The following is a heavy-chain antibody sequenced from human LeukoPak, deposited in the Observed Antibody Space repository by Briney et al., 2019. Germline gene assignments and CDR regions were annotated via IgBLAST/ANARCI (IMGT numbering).Heavy chain of an antibody. J-gene: IGHJ4*02. CDR3: AKYCSDSTCFLDY. V-gene: IGHV3-11*01. CDR1: GFTFSDYY. Sequence: GGSLRLSCAASGFTFSDYYMSWIRQAPGKGLEWVSYISSSGSTIYYADSVKGRFTISRDNAKNSLYLQMNSLRGEDTAVYYCAKYCSDSTCFLDYWGQGTLVTVSS. D-gene: IGHD2-2*01. CDR2: ISSSGSTI.